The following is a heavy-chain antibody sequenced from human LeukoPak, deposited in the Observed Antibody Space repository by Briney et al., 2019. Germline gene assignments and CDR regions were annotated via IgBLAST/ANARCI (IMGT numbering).Heavy chain of an antibody. CDR1: GGSISSGGYY. CDR3: ARDSRGGYCSSTSCYSSWFDH. CDR2: IYYSGST. D-gene: IGHD2-2*01. J-gene: IGHJ5*02. Sequence: SETLSLTCTVSGGSISSGGYYWSWLRQHPGKGLEWLGYIYYSGSTYYNPSLKSRVTISVDTSKNQFSLKLSSVTAADTAVYYCARDSRGGYCSSTSCYSSWFDHWGQGTLVTVSS. V-gene: IGHV4-31*03.